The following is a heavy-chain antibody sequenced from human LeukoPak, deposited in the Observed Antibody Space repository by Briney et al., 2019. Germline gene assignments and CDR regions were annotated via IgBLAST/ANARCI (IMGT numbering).Heavy chain of an antibody. V-gene: IGHV3-7*01. CDR2: IKQDGREK. CDR3: ARDPSWGGYYTFDY. D-gene: IGHD3-3*01. J-gene: IGHJ4*02. Sequence: GGSLRLSCAVSGFTFSSYWMRWVRQAPGKGLGWVANIKQDGREKYYVDSVKGRFTISRDNAKNSLYLQMNSLRAEDTAVYYCARDPSWGGYYTFDYWGQGTLVTVSS. CDR1: GFTFSSYW.